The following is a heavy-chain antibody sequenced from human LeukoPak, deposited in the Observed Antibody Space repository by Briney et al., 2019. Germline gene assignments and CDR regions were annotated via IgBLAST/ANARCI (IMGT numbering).Heavy chain of an antibody. Sequence: GASVKVSCKASGYTFTSYGISWVRQAPGQGLEWMGWISAYNGNTNYAQKLQGRVTMTTDTSTSTAYMELRSLRSDDTAVYYCARDPDPLPIYYDSSGVYFDYWGQGTLVTVSS. CDR1: GYTFTSYG. CDR3: ARDPDPLPIYYDSSGVYFDY. V-gene: IGHV1-18*01. D-gene: IGHD3-22*01. CDR2: ISAYNGNT. J-gene: IGHJ4*02.